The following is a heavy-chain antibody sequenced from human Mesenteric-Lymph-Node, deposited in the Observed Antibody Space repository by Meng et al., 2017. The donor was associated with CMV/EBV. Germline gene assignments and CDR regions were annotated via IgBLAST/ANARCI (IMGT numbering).Heavy chain of an antibody. J-gene: IGHJ4*02. CDR1: VGSFSGYY. Sequence: QGQLHQWGAGLLKPSETLSVTCAVFVGSFSGYYWNWIRQSPEKGLEWIGEINHSGSTTYNPSFTSRIIISVDTSTNQISLNMSSVTAADTAVYYCARGSSYDILTGYFDYWGQGALVTVSS. D-gene: IGHD3-9*01. V-gene: IGHV4-34*01. CDR2: INHSGST. CDR3: ARGSSYDILTGYFDY.